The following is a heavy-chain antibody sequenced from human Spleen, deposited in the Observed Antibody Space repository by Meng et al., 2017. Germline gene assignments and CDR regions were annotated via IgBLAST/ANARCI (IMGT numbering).Heavy chain of an antibody. CDR2: ISSSGSTT. Sequence: GGSLRLSCGASGFTFNNYEMNWVRQAPGKGLEWVSYISSSGSTTYYADAVKGRFTITRDNAKNTLYLQMNSLRAEDTAVYYCALESGWNYFDYWGQGTLVTVSS. J-gene: IGHJ4*02. V-gene: IGHV3-48*03. D-gene: IGHD6-19*01. CDR1: GFTFNNYE. CDR3: ALESGWNYFDY.